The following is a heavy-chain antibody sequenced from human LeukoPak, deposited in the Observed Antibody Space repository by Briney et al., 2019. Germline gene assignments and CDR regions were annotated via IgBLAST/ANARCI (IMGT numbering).Heavy chain of an antibody. Sequence: GGSLRLSCAASGFAFSAYEMNWVRQAPGKGLEWVSYIGGSDTTTYYADSVKGRFTISRDNAKNSLYLQMNSLRAEDTAVYYCATRPITMVRGVIVYWGQGTLVTVSS. CDR1: GFAFSAYE. CDR3: ATRPITMVRGVIVY. V-gene: IGHV3-48*03. CDR2: IGGSDTTT. D-gene: IGHD3-10*01. J-gene: IGHJ4*02.